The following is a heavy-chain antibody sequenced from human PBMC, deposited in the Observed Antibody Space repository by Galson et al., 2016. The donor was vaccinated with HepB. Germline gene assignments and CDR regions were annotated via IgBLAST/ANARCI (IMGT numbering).Heavy chain of an antibody. CDR1: EFAFSSYW. J-gene: IGHJ3*01. CDR2: IKHDGSEE. Sequence: SLRLSCAGSEFAFSSYWMIWVRQAPGKGLEWLASIKHDGSEEYYLDSVKGRFTISRDNAKNSVYLQMNRLRAEDTALYRRARPHYTDIKNPFDFWGQGTMVTVSS. V-gene: IGHV3-7*05. CDR3: ARPHYTDIKNPFDF. D-gene: IGHD3-3*01.